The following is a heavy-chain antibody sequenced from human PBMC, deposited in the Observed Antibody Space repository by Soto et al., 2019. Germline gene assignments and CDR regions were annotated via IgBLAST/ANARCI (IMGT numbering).Heavy chain of an antibody. V-gene: IGHV3-30*18. J-gene: IGHJ4*02. Sequence: QVQLVETGGGVVQPGRSLRLSCAASGFTFSSYGMHWVRQAPGKGLEWVAVISYDGSNKYYADYVKGRFTISRDNSQNTLYLQMNRLRAEDTAVYYCAKEKTGTTNYFDYWGQGTLVTVSS. CDR2: ISYDGSNK. D-gene: IGHD1-7*01. CDR1: GFTFSSYG. CDR3: AKEKTGTTNYFDY.